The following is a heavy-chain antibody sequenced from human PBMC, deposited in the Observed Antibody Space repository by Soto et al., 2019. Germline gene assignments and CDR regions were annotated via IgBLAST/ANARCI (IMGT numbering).Heavy chain of an antibody. CDR1: GCSLSDND. D-gene: IGHD6-25*01. V-gene: IGHV3-23*01. CDR2: ISESGGST. J-gene: IGHJ4*02. Sequence: ERALRGSCVASGCSLSDNDMSWVRQAPGKGLEWVSVISESGGSTHYADSVRGRFTVSRDNSKNSLSLRMNSLRDEDTAVYFCAKRSPYSSGRYSQIFDYWAQGALVTVSS. CDR3: AKRSPYSSGRYSQIFDY.